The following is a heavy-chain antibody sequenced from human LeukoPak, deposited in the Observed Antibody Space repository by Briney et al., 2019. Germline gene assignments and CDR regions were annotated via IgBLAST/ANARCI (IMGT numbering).Heavy chain of an antibody. V-gene: IGHV4-34*01. Sequence: SETLSLTCAVYGGSFSGYYWSWIRQPPGKGLEWIGEINHSGSTNYNPSLKSRVTISIDTSKNQFPLKLSSVTAADTAVYYCARYTLVATITFNTRFIQNWFDPWGQGTLVTVSS. J-gene: IGHJ5*02. CDR1: GGSFSGYY. CDR3: ARYTLVATITFNTRFIQNWFDP. D-gene: IGHD5-12*01. CDR2: INHSGST.